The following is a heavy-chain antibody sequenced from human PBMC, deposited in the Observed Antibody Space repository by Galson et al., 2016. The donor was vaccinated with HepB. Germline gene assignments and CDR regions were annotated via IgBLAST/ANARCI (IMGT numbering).Heavy chain of an antibody. V-gene: IGHV3-30*04. J-gene: IGHJ4*02. CDR2: ISYDGSYE. CDR3: ARAVHGSGSYWDK. D-gene: IGHD3-10*01. Sequence: SLRLSCAASGFTFSSYAMHWVRQAPGKGLEWMAVISYDGSYESYAGAVKGRFTISRDNFKNTLYLHLNSLRAEETAVYYCARAVHGSGSYWDKWGQGTLVAVSS. CDR1: GFTFSSYA.